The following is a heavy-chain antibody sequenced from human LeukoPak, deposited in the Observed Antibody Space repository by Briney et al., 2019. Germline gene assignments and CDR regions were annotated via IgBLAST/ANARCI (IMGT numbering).Heavy chain of an antibody. CDR2: ISGSGGST. Sequence: GGSLRLSCAASGFTFSSYAMSWVRQAPGKGLEWVSAISGSGGSTYYADSVKGRVTISRDNSKNTLYLQMNSLRAEDTAVYYCAKDCVNSPNHSISPGNWFDPWGQGTLVTVSS. V-gene: IGHV3-23*01. D-gene: IGHD1-14*01. CDR1: GFTFSSYA. J-gene: IGHJ5*02. CDR3: AKDCVNSPNHSISPGNWFDP.